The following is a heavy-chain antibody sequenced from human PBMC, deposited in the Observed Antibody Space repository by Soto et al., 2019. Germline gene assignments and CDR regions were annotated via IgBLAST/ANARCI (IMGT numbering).Heavy chain of an antibody. CDR2: ISWNSVTI. V-gene: IGHV3-9*01. CDR3: VRSSGSQPRAGWFDP. CDR1: GFNFDDHA. Sequence: EVHLVESGGGLAQPGWSRRLSCAASGFNFDDHAMHWVRQTPGKGLEWVSGISWNSVTINYADSIKGRFTISRDNAKRTLYLQMNNLRPADTAMYFCVRSSGSQPRAGWFDPWGQGTLGTVS. D-gene: IGHD1-26*01. J-gene: IGHJ5*02.